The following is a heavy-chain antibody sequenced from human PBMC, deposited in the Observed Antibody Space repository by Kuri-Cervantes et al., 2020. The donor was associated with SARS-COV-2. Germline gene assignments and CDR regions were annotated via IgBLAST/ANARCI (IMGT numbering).Heavy chain of an antibody. V-gene: IGHV2-70*11. D-gene: IGHD4-11*01. Sequence: SAPTLVKPTQTLTLTCTFSGFSLNTSGLCVSRIRQPPGKALEWLARIDWDDDKYYNTFLQTRLSIAKDTSKNQVVLTMTNMDPVDTATYYCARIQATTVIADYWGQGTLVTVSS. CDR2: IDWDDDK. CDR1: GFSLNTSGLC. CDR3: ARIQATTVIADY. J-gene: IGHJ4*02.